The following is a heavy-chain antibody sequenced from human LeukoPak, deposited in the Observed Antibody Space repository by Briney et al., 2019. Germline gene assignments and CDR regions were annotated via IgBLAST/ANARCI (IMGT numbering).Heavy chain of an antibody. V-gene: IGHV1-18*01. CDR2: ISAYNGHT. J-gene: IGHJ4*02. CDR1: GYAFSMYG. CDR3: ARDKDLGAVAGTFDS. D-gene: IGHD6-19*01. Sequence: ASVKVSCKASGYAFSMYGISWVRQAPGQGLEWMGWISAYNGHTKYAQKLQGRVTMTTDTSTGTAYMELTSLASDDTAVYYCARDKDLGAVAGTFDSWGQGTLVTVSS.